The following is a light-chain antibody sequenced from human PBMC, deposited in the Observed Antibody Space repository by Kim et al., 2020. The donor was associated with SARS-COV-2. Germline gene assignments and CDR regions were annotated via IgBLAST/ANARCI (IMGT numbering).Light chain of an antibody. CDR1: QSVSSNY. CDR3: QQYSITSRT. J-gene: IGKJ1*01. Sequence: EIVLTQSPGTLSLSPGERAALSCRASQSVSSNYLAWYQQKPGQAPRLLIYGASTRATGIPDRFSGSGSGTDFTLTISRLEPEDFAVYYFQQYSITSRTFGQGTKVDIK. V-gene: IGKV3-20*01. CDR2: GAS.